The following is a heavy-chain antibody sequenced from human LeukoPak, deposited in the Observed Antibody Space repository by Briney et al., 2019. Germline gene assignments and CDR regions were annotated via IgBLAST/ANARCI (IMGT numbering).Heavy chain of an antibody. CDR3: ARSYTSRNDAFDY. CDR1: GDPMNSYY. J-gene: IGHJ4*02. CDR2: IYASGST. Sequence: SETLSLTCTVSGDPMNSYYWNWIRQPPGKGLEFIGYIYASGSTNYNPSLKSRVSISIDTSKNQFSLKLESVTAADTAVYFCARSYTSRNDAFDYWGQGALVAVSS. V-gene: IGHV4-4*09. D-gene: IGHD3-16*01.